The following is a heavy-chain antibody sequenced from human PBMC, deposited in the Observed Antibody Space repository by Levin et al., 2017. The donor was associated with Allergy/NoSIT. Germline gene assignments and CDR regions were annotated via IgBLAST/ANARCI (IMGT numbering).Heavy chain of an antibody. CDR2: ISPYNGDT. CDR3: ARAFALQGAFDI. J-gene: IGHJ3*02. CDR1: GYTFTSYG. Sequence: EASVKVSCKASGYTFTSYGISWVRQAPGQGLEWMGLISPYNGDTNFAQNLQGRLTMTTDTSTSTAYMELRSLTSDDTAVYYCARAFALQGAFDIWGQGTMVTVSS. V-gene: IGHV1-18*01. D-gene: IGHD3-3*01.